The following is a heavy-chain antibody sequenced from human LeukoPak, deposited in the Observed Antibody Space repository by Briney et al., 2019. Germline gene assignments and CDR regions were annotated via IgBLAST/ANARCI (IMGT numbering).Heavy chain of an antibody. D-gene: IGHD5-12*01. Sequence: PSETLSLTCSVSGGSISSYYWSWIRQPPGKGLEWIGYIYYTGSTNYNPSLKSRVTISVDTSKNQFSLNLSSVTAADTAVYYCARAPLRAFDIWGQGTMVTVSS. CDR1: GGSISSYY. J-gene: IGHJ3*02. CDR2: IYYTGST. V-gene: IGHV4-59*01. CDR3: ARAPLRAFDI.